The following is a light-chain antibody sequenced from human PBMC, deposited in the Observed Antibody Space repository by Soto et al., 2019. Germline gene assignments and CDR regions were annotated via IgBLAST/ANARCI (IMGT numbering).Light chain of an antibody. CDR3: QHYITSLTT. CDR1: QSINRH. J-gene: IGKJ1*01. Sequence: EIVLTQSPGTLSLSPGERATLSCRASQSINRHLAWYRQKPGQAPRLLIHGASRRATGIPDRFIGSGSGTEFTLTISRLEPEDFAVYYCQHYITSLTTFGQGTKVDIK. V-gene: IGKV3-20*01. CDR2: GAS.